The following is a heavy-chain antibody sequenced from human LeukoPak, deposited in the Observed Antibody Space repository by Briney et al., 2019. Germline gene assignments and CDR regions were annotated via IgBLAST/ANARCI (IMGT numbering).Heavy chain of an antibody. V-gene: IGHV3-7*01. D-gene: IGHD1-1*01. Sequence: PGGSLRLSCAASGLTFSSYWMSWVRQAPGKGLEWVANIKQDGSQIYYVDSVKGRFTISRDNAKNSLYLQMNSLRAEDTAVYYCARDLNWETYWGQGTLVTVSS. CDR3: ARDLNWETY. CDR1: GLTFSSYW. J-gene: IGHJ4*02. CDR2: IKQDGSQI.